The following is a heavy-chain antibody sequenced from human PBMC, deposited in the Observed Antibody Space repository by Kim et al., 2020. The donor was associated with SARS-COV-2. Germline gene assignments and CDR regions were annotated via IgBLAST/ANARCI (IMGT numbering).Heavy chain of an antibody. CDR3: AKSKSGYGYVGDY. Sequence: GGSLRLSCAASGFTFSSYGMHWVRQAPGKGLEWVAVISYDGSNKYYADSVKGRFTISRDNSKNTLYLQMNSLRAEDTAVYYCAKSKSGYGYVGDYWGQGT. V-gene: IGHV3-30*18. CDR1: GFTFSSYG. D-gene: IGHD5-18*01. CDR2: ISYDGSNK. J-gene: IGHJ4*02.